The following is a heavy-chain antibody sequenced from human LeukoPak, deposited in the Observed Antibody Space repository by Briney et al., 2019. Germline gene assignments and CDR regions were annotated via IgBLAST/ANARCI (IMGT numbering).Heavy chain of an antibody. CDR1: GFTFSSYG. CDR3: AKEPPGSGSSGSREGAFDI. CDR2: ISGSGGST. J-gene: IGHJ3*02. V-gene: IGHV3-23*01. D-gene: IGHD6-19*01. Sequence: GGSLRLSCAASGFTFSSYGMSWVRQAPGKGLEWVSAISGSGGSTYYADSVKGRFTISRDNSKNTLYLQMNSLRAEDTAVYYCAKEPPGSGSSGSREGAFDIWGQGTMVTVSS.